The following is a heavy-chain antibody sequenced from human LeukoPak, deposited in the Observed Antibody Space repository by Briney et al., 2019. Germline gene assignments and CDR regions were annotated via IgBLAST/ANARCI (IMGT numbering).Heavy chain of an antibody. CDR3: AISNFFDY. Sequence: PSETLSLTCTVSGGSISSSRYYWGWIRQPPGKGLEWIGSIYYSVSTYYNPSLKSRVTISVDTSKNQFSLKLSSVTAANTAVYYCAISNFFDYWGQGTLVTVSS. D-gene: IGHD1-1*01. CDR2: IYYSVST. J-gene: IGHJ4*02. CDR1: GGSISSSRYY. V-gene: IGHV4-39*01.